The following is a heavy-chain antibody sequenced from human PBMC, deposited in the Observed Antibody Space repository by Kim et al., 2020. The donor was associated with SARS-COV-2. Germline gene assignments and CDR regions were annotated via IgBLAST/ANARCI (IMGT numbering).Heavy chain of an antibody. V-gene: IGHV3-15*01. J-gene: IGHJ4*02. CDR1: GFTFSTAW. CDR2: IRGKTEGGTT. CDR3: TSFATAVTSR. Sequence: GGSLRLSCVASGFTFSTAWMSWVRQAPGKGLEWVGRIRGKTEGGTTEYAAPVKGRFTISRDDSKDTLYLQMDNLKTEDTAVYYCTSFATAVTSRWGQGTLVTVSS. D-gene: IGHD4-17*01.